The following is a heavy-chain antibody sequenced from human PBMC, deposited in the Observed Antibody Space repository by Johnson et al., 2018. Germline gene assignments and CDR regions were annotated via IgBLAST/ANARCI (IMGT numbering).Heavy chain of an antibody. D-gene: IGHD1-26*01. CDR1: GFTFSSYS. Sequence: VQLVESGGGLVQPGGSLRLSCAASGFTFSSYSMIWVRQAPGKGLEWVSYISSSSSTIYYADFVKGRFTISRDNAKNSLYLQMNSLGDADTAVYYCAGDRWEVRGGRAFDSWGQGTMVTVSS. V-gene: IGHV3-48*02. CDR2: ISSSSSTI. CDR3: AGDRWEVRGGRAFDS. J-gene: IGHJ3*02.